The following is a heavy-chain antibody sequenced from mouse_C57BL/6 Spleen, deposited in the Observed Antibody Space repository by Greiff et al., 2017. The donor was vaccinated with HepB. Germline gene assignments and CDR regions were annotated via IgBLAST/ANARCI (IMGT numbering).Heavy chain of an antibody. D-gene: IGHD1-1*01. CDR2: ISSGGDYI. CDR3: TSESIPYYYGSTYWYFDV. Sequence: DVMLVESGEGLVKPGGSLKLSCAASGFTFSSYAMSWVRQTPEKRLEWVAYISSGGDYIYYADTVKGRFTISRDNARNTLYLQMSSLQSEDTAMYYVTSESIPYYYGSTYWYFDVWGTGTTVTVSS. J-gene: IGHJ1*03. V-gene: IGHV5-9-1*02. CDR1: GFTFSSYA.